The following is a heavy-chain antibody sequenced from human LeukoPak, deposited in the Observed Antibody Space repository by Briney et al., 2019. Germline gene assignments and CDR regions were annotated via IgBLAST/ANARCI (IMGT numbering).Heavy chain of an antibody. Sequence: SETLSLTCAVYGGSFSGYYWSWIRQPPGKGLEWIGEINNSGSTNYNPSLKSRVTISVDTSKNQFSLKLSSVTAADTAVYYYARGFRRTYYYDSSGYPFDYWGQGTLVTVSS. D-gene: IGHD3-22*01. CDR1: GGSFSGYY. J-gene: IGHJ4*02. CDR3: ARGFRRTYYYDSSGYPFDY. V-gene: IGHV4-34*01. CDR2: INNSGST.